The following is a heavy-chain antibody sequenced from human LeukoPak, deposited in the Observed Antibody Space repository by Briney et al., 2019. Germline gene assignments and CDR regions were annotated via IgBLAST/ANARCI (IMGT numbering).Heavy chain of an antibody. CDR3: ARANMVRGPYDI. D-gene: IGHD3-10*01. V-gene: IGHV3-23*01. CDR2: ISGSGGST. CDR1: GFTFSSYA. J-gene: IGHJ3*02. Sequence: PGGSLRLSCAASGFTFSSYAMSWVRQAPGKGLEWVSAISGSGGSTYYADSVKGRFTISRDNSKNTLYLQMNSLRAEDTALYHCARANMVRGPYDIWGQGTMVTVPS.